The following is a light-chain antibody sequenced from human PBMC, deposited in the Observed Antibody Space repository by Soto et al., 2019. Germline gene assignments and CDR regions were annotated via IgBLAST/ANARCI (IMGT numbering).Light chain of an antibody. V-gene: IGKV3-11*01. CDR3: HQRQSWPRT. J-gene: IGKJ1*01. CDR2: QTS. Sequence: ELVLTQSPATLSSFPGDRVTLSCRASQYINTRLAWYQHRPGQAPRLLIYQTSIRAAGIPARFSASGSGTDLTLTISDVQPEDFALYYCHQRQSWPRTFGQGTKVDI. CDR1: QYINTR.